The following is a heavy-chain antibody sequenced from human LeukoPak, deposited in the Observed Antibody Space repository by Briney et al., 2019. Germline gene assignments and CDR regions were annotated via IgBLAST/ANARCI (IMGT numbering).Heavy chain of an antibody. CDR1: GYTFTSYG. J-gene: IGHJ5*02. Sequence: ASVKVSCKASGYTFTSYGISWVRQAPGQGLEWMGWISAYNGNTNYAQKLQGRVTMTTDTSTSTAYMELRSLRSDDTAVYYCARVLYDYGGNSLWFDPWGQRTLVTVSS. D-gene: IGHD4-23*01. V-gene: IGHV1-18*01. CDR3: ARVLYDYGGNSLWFDP. CDR2: ISAYNGNT.